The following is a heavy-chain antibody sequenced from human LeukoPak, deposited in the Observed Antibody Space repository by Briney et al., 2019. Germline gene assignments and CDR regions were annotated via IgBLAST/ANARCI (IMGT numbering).Heavy chain of an antibody. CDR3: AITLCGGDCYKEDYFDY. CDR1: GFTFSSYA. J-gene: IGHJ4*02. V-gene: IGHV3-23*01. D-gene: IGHD2-21*01. CDR2: ISGSGGST. Sequence: GGSLRLSCAASGFTFSSYAMSWVRQAPGKGLEWVSAISGSGGSTYYADSVKGRFTISRDNSKNTLYLQMNSPRAEDTAVYYCAITLCGGDCYKEDYFDYWGQGTLVTVSS.